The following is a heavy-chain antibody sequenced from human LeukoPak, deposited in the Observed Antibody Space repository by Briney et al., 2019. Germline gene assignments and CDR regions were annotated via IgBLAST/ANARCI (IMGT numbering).Heavy chain of an antibody. Sequence: GGSLRLSCAASGFTFSSYEMNWVRQAPGKGLEWVAYSSGSGNTIYYADSVKGRFTISRDNAKNSLYLQMNSLRAEDTAVYYCASGVSSTSCYVDYWGQGTLVTVSS. D-gene: IGHD2-2*01. CDR3: ASGVSSTSCYVDY. V-gene: IGHV3-48*03. CDR2: SSGSGNTI. J-gene: IGHJ4*02. CDR1: GFTFSSYE.